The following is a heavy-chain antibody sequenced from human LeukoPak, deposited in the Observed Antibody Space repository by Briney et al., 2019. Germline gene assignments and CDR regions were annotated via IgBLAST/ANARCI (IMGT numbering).Heavy chain of an antibody. Sequence: GASVKVSCKASGYTFTSYGISWVRQAPGQGLEWMGWISAYNGNTNYAQKLQGRDTMTTDTSTSTAYMELRSLRSDDTAVYYCARALLGRYCSGGSCYSFGYWGQGTLVTVSS. J-gene: IGHJ4*02. V-gene: IGHV1-18*04. CDR2: ISAYNGNT. CDR3: ARALLGRYCSGGSCYSFGY. D-gene: IGHD2-15*01. CDR1: GYTFTSYG.